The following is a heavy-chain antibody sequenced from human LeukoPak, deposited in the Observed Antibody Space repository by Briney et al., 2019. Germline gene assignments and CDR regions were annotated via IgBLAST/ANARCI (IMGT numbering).Heavy chain of an antibody. CDR3: ARDDPIVVVPAAMFPYMDV. Sequence: SETLSLTCTVSGGSISSSSYYWGWLRQPPGKGLEWIGSIYYSGSTYYNPSLKSRVTISVDTSKNQFSLKLSSVTAADTAVYYCARDDPIVVVPAAMFPYMDVWGKGTTVTVSS. CDR2: IYYSGST. D-gene: IGHD2-2*01. J-gene: IGHJ6*03. CDR1: GGSISSSSYY. V-gene: IGHV4-39*07.